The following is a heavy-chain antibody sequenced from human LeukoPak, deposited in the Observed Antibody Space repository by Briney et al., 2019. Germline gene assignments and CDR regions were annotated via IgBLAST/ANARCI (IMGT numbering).Heavy chain of an antibody. V-gene: IGHV4-59*12. D-gene: IGHD2-21*01. J-gene: IGHJ4*02. CDR2: ISYSGST. CDR3: ARDTQIDGVDY. CDR1: GGSIGSYY. Sequence: SETLSLTCTVSGGSIGSYYWSCIRQPPGKGLEWIGYISYSGSTIYNPSLKSRVTISVDTSKNQFTLKLSSVTAADTAVYYCARDTQIDGVDYWGQGTLVTVSS.